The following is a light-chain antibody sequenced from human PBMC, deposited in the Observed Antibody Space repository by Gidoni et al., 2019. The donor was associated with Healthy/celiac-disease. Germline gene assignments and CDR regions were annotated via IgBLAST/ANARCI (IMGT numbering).Light chain of an antibody. CDR1: QSLLHSNGYTY. CDR3: MQALQTPRT. CDR2: LGS. Sequence: IVMTQSQLSLPVTPGAPASISCRSHQSLLHSNGYTYLDWYLQKPGQSPQLLIYLGSNRASGVPDRFSGSGSGTDFTLKISRVEAEDVGVYYCMQALQTPRTFGQGTKLEIK. V-gene: IGKV2-28*01. J-gene: IGKJ2*01.